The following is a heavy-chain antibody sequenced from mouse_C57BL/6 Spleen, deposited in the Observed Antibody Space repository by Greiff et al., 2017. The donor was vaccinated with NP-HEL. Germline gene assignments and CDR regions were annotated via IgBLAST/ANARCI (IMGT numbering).Heavy chain of an antibody. CDR3: TRDRDYYGSSYWYFDV. D-gene: IGHD1-1*01. V-gene: IGHV5-9-1*02. J-gene: IGHJ1*03. CDR1: GFTFSSYA. Sequence: EVMLVESGEGLVKPGGSLKLSCAASGFTFSSYAMSWVRQTPEKRLEWVAYISSGGDYSYYADTVKGRFTISRDNARNTLYLQMSSLKSEDTAMYYCTRDRDYYGSSYWYFDVWGTGTTVTVSS. CDR2: ISSGGDYS.